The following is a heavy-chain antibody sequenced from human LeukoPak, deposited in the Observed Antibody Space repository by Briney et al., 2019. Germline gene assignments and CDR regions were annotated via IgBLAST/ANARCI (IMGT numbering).Heavy chain of an antibody. V-gene: IGHV3-7*01. Sequence: QPGGSLRLSCAASGFTFNTYWMSWVRQAPGKGLEWVANIKQDGTEKYYVDSVKGRFTISRDNAKNSLYLQMNSLRVEGTAVYYCAKVAKYYYGSETYYFFEHWGQGTPVTASS. J-gene: IGHJ4*02. CDR3: AKVAKYYYGSETYYFFEH. CDR2: IKQDGTEK. CDR1: GFTFNTYW. D-gene: IGHD3-10*01.